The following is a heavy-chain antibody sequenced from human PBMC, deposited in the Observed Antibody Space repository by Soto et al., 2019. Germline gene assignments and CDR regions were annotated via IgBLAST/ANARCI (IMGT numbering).Heavy chain of an antibody. V-gene: IGHV3-30-3*01. CDR1: GFIFSIYA. CDR3: ASESVASSWDDMDY. D-gene: IGHD6-13*01. J-gene: IGHJ4*02. Sequence: GGPLRLSCPASGFIFSIYAMHWVLLAPGKGLEWVAVISYDGSNKYYADSVKGRFTISRGNSKNTLYLQMNSRRAEDTAVDYCASESVASSWDDMDYWGQGTLVTVSS. CDR2: ISYDGSNK.